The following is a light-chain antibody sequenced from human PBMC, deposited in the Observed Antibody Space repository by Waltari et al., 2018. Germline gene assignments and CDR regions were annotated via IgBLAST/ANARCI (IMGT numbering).Light chain of an antibody. J-gene: IGKJ2*01. CDR3: MQGTHWPVYT. CDR2: KVS. V-gene: IGKV2-30*01. CDR1: ESLLFSDGNTY. Sequence: VVMTQSPLSLPVPLGQPASISCRSRESLLFSDGNTYLNWFHQRPGQSPRRLIYKVSNRDSGVPDRFSGSGSDTVFTLKISRVEAEDVGVYYCMQGTHWPVYTFGQGTRLEIK.